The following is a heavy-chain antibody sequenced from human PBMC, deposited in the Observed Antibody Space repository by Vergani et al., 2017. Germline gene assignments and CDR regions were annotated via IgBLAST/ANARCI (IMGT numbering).Heavy chain of an antibody. V-gene: IGHV4-31*03. D-gene: IGHD5-18*01. CDR3: ARWIQLWPTHFDY. CDR2: IYYSGST. Sequence: QVQLQESCPGLVKPSQTLSLICTVSGGSISSRCYYWSWIRQHPGKGLEWIGYIYYSGSTYYNPSLKSRVTISVDTSKNQFSLKLSSVTAADTAVYYCARWIQLWPTHFDYWGQGTLVTVSS. CDR1: GGSISSRCYY. J-gene: IGHJ4*02.